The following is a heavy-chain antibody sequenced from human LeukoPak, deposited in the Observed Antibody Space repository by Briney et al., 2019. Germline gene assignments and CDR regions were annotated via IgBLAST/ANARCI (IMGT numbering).Heavy chain of an antibody. CDR1: GLTSIANY. J-gene: IGHJ4*02. D-gene: IGHD1-26*01. CDR3: ARGGSYLDY. V-gene: IGHV3-53*01. CDR2: IYTGGST. Sequence: PGGSRKLSVPPSGLTSIANYISWFRQPPGKGLEWVSVIYTGGSTYYADSVKGRFTISRDNSKNTLYLQMNSLRAEDTAVYYCARGGSYLDYWGQGTLVTVSS.